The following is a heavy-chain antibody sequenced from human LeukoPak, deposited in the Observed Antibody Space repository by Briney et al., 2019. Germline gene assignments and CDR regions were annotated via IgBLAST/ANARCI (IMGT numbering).Heavy chain of an antibody. Sequence: PGGSLRLSCAASGFTFSSYSMNWVRQAPGKGLEWVSSISRSSSYIYYADSVKGRFTISRDNAKNSLYLQMNSLRAEDTAVYYCAARRYCSGGSCRRFDYWGQGTLVTVSS. CDR1: GFTFSSYS. CDR2: ISRSSSYI. V-gene: IGHV3-21*01. D-gene: IGHD2-15*01. J-gene: IGHJ4*02. CDR3: AARRYCSGGSCRRFDY.